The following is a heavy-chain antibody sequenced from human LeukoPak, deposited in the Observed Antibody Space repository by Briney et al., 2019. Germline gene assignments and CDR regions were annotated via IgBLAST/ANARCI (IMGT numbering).Heavy chain of an antibody. Sequence: GGSLRLSCAVSGFTFDDYGMSWVRQTPGKGLEWVSGLNWNGDRTGYADSVKGRFIISRDNAKNSLYLQMNSLRAEDTALYYCAKDMSRHCSGGSCYAEDYWGQGTLVTVSS. V-gene: IGHV3-20*04. CDR1: GFTFDDYG. CDR2: LNWNGDRT. D-gene: IGHD2-15*01. J-gene: IGHJ4*02. CDR3: AKDMSRHCSGGSCYAEDY.